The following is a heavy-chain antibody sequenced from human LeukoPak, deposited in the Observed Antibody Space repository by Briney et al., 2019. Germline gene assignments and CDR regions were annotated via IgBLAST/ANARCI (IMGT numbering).Heavy chain of an antibody. CDR2: LSDSGGST. Sequence: GGSLRLSCAASGFTFSSCGMSWVRRAPGKGLEWVSALSDSGGSTFYADSVKGRFTISRDNSKNTLYLQMNRLRAEDTAVYYCAKGGAVSSKSITMIRGTRRYYYYMDVWGKGTTVTISS. CDR1: GFTFSSCG. CDR3: AKGGAVSSKSITMIRGTRRYYYYMDV. V-gene: IGHV3-23*01. D-gene: IGHD3-10*01. J-gene: IGHJ6*03.